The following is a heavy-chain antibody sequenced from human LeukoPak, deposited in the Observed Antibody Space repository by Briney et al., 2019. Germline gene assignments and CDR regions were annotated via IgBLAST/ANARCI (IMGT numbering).Heavy chain of an antibody. CDR3: ARGRSGYQLLPTKKDYSYYYMDV. J-gene: IGHJ6*03. CDR2: INHSGST. Sequence: SETLSLTCTVYGGSFSGYYWSWIRQPPGKGLEWIGEINHSGSTNYNPSLKSRVTISVDTSKNQFSLKLSSVTAADTAVYCCARGRSGYQLLPTKKDYSYYYMDVWDKGTTVTVSS. V-gene: IGHV4-34*01. CDR1: GGSFSGYY. D-gene: IGHD2-2*01.